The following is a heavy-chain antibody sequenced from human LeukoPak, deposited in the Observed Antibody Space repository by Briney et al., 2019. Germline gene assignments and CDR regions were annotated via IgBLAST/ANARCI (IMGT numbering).Heavy chain of an antibody. CDR2: ISSSGSTI. V-gene: IGHV3-48*03. CDR1: GFTLSSYE. CDR3: ASGSTSCYNY. D-gene: IGHD2-2*02. Sequence: GGSLRLSCAASGFTLSSYEMNWVRQAPGKGLEWVSYISSSGSTIYYADSVKGRFTISRDNAKNSLYLQMNSLRAEDTAVYYCASGSTSCYNYWGQGTLVTVSS. J-gene: IGHJ4*02.